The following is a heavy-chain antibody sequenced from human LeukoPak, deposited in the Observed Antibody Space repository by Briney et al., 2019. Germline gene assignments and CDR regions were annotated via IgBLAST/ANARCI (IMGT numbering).Heavy chain of an antibody. J-gene: IGHJ3*02. CDR1: GFTFSSHG. V-gene: IGHV3-30*19. Sequence: GGSLRLSCAASGFTFSSHGMHWVRQAPGKGLEWVAVISYDGSNKYYADSVKGRFTISRDNSKNTLYLQMNSLRAEDTAVYYCAREIYSSSRPHAFDIWGQGTMVTVSS. CDR3: AREIYSSSRPHAFDI. CDR2: ISYDGSNK. D-gene: IGHD6-6*01.